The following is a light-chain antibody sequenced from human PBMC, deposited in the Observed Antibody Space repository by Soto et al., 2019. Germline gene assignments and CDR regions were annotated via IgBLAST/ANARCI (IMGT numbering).Light chain of an antibody. CDR1: QSVSSY. Sequence: DIVLTQSPATLSLSPGERATLSCRASQSVSSYLAWYQQKPGQAPRLLIYDASNRATGIPARFSGSGSGTDFTLTISSLEPEDFAVYCCQQRSNWLTFGGGTNVEIK. V-gene: IGKV3-11*01. CDR2: DAS. CDR3: QQRSNWLT. J-gene: IGKJ4*01.